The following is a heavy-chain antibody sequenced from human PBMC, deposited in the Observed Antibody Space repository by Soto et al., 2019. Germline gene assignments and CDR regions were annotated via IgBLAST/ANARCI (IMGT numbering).Heavy chain of an antibody. CDR2: IKSSGST. CDR3: ARLGISGWYQGSYFDY. J-gene: IGHJ4*02. CDR1: GGSITRNDHY. D-gene: IGHD6-19*01. Sequence: QLQLRESGPGLVRPSETLSLICTVSGGSITRNDHYWGWIRQAPGKGLEWIGDIKSSGSTNYNLALQSRVSMSVETSKNQFSLKMKSVTAADTAVYYCARLGISGWYQGSYFDYWGQGTLVTVSS. V-gene: IGHV4-39*01.